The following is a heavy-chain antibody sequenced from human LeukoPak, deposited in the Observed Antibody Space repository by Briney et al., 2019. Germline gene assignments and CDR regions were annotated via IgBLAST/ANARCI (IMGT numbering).Heavy chain of an antibody. CDR2: IYWNDDK. D-gene: IGHD3-3*01. V-gene: IGHV2-5*01. J-gene: IGHJ4*02. Sequence: GSGPTLVNSTQTLTLTWTFSGFSLSTSGVGVGWIRQPPGKALEWLALIYWNDDKRYSPSLKSRLTITKDTSKNQVVLTMTNMDPVDTATYYCAHRLDYDFWSGYPLWDYWGQGTLVTVSS. CDR3: AHRLDYDFWSGYPLWDY. CDR1: GFSLSTSGVG.